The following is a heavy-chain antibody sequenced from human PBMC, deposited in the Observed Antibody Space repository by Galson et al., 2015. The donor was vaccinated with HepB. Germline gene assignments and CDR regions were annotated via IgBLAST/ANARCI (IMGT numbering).Heavy chain of an antibody. CDR2: ISWNSGSI. V-gene: IGHV3-9*01. CDR3: AKDIGHSDYDILTGTASHGERYYYYGMDV. D-gene: IGHD3-9*01. CDR1: GFTFDDYA. J-gene: IGHJ6*02. Sequence: SLRLSCAASGFTFDDYAMHWVRQAPGKGLEWVSGISWNSGSIGYADSVKGRFTISRDNAKNSLYLQMNSLRAEDTALYYCAKDIGHSDYDILTGTASHGERYYYYGMDVWGQGTTVTVSS.